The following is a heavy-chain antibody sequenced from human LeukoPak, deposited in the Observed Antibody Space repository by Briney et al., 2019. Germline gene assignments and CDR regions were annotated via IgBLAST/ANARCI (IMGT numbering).Heavy chain of an antibody. D-gene: IGHD5-12*01. CDR3: ARDLGYSGFDWAP. V-gene: IGHV4-38-2*02. CDR2: IYYSGNT. J-gene: IGHJ5*02. CDR1: GYSINSGHY. Sequence: SETLSLTCTVSGYSINSGHYWGWIRQPPGKRLEWIGSIYYSGNTYYNPTLKSRITISVDTSKNQFSLNLTSVTAADAAVYYCARDLGYSGFDWAPWGQGTLVTVSS.